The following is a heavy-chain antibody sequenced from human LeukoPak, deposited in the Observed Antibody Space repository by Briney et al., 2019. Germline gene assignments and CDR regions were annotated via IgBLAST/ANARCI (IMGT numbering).Heavy chain of an antibody. D-gene: IGHD2-2*01. Sequence: PSETLSLTCAVYGGSFSGYYWSWIRQPPGKGLEWIGEINHSGSTNYNPSLKSRVTISVDTSKNQFFLKLSSVTAADTAVYYCARGDIVVVPAARDYYYYGMDVWGQGTTVTVSS. J-gene: IGHJ6*02. CDR1: GGSFSGYY. CDR2: INHSGST. V-gene: IGHV4-34*01. CDR3: ARGDIVVVPAARDYYYYGMDV.